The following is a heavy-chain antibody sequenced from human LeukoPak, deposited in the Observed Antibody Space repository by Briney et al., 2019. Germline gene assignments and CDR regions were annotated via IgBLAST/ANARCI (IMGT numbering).Heavy chain of an antibody. CDR1: GGSMSGYF. J-gene: IGHJ4*02. CDR2: IYYSGSP. D-gene: IGHD2-15*01. V-gene: IGHV4-59*01. CDR3: ARDSGYCSGGSCYYY. Sequence: SETLSLTCTVSGGSMSGYFWSWIRQPPGKGLDWIGYIYYSGSPNYNPSLKSRVTISVDTFKNQFSLKLSSVTAAATAVYYCARDSGYCSGGSCYYYWGQGTLVTVSS.